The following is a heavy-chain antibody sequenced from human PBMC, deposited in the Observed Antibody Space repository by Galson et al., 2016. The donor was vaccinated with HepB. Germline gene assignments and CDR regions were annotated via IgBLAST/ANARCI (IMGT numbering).Heavy chain of an antibody. V-gene: IGHV1-8*01. CDR1: GYTFTSND. Sequence: SVKVSCKASGYTFTSNDINWVRQATGQGLEWMGWMNPNSGNTGYAQKFQGRVTMTRNTSISTAYMKLSSLESEDTDVDYCAGGYDSSDYYLWLRNYNYYGMDVWGQGTTFTVSS. D-gene: IGHD3-22*01. J-gene: IGHJ6*02. CDR3: AGGYDSSDYYLWLRNYNYYGMDV. CDR2: MNPNSGNT.